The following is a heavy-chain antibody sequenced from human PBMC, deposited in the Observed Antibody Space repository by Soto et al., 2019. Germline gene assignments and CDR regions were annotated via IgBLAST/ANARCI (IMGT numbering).Heavy chain of an antibody. J-gene: IGHJ3*02. CDR2: IYHSGST. Sequence: SETLSLTCAVSGGSISSGGYSWSWIRQPPGKGLEWIGYIYHSGSTYYNPSLKSRVTISVDRSKNQFSLKLSSVTAADTAVYYCARWGLGFGAQGDFEIWGQGTMVTVSS. D-gene: IGHD3-10*01. CDR1: GGSISSGGYS. V-gene: IGHV4-30-2*01. CDR3: ARWGLGFGAQGDFEI.